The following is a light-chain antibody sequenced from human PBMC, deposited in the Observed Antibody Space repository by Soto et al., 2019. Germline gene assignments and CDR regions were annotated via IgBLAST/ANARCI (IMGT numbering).Light chain of an antibody. CDR3: QSYDSSLSVV. J-gene: IGLJ2*01. CDR2: GNS. CDR1: SSNSGAGYD. Sequence: QPVLTQPPSVSGAPGQRVTISCTGSSSNSGAGYDGHWYQQLPGTDPQLLIYGNSKRASGVSDRFAGYKCATSSSLAIAGLQAEDEADYNCQSYDSSLSVVFGAGTQLTVL. V-gene: IGLV1-40*01.